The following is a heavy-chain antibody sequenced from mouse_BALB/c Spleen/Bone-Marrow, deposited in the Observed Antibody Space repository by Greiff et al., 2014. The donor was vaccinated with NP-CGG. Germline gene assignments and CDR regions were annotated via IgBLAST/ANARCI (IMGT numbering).Heavy chain of an antibody. D-gene: IGHD2-1*01. J-gene: IGHJ1*01. CDR1: GYTFTSYV. CDR3: ARKDYGNYGWYFDV. CDR2: INPYSDGT. Sequence: VQLQQSGPELVKPGASVKMSCKASGYTFTSYVMHWVKQKPGQGLEWIGYINPYSDGTKYNEKFKGKATLTSDKSSSTAYMELSSLTSEDSAVYYCARKDYGNYGWYFDVWGAGTTVTVSS. V-gene: IGHV1-14*01.